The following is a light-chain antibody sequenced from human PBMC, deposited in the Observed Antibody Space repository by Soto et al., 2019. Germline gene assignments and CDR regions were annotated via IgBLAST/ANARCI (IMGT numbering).Light chain of an antibody. CDR1: SSDIGGYNY. CDR3: SSYTSTSTVV. J-gene: IGLJ2*01. Sequence: QSALTQPASVSGSPGQSITISCTGTSSDIGGYNYVSWYQRHPGKAPKLMIYDVSNRPSGVSNHFSGSKSGNTASLTISGLQAEDEADYYCSSYTSTSTVVFGGGTKVTVL. CDR2: DVS. V-gene: IGLV2-14*03.